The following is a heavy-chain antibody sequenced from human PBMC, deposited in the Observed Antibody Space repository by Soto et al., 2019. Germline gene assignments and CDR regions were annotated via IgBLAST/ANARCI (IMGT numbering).Heavy chain of an antibody. Sequence: ASVKVSCKASGYTFTSYAMHWVGQAPGQRLEWMGWINAGNGNTKYSQKFRGRVTITRDTSASTAYMELSSLRSEDTAVYYCARRGEDFDYGDYVGYYYYMDVWGKGTTVTVSS. CDR3: ARRGEDFDYGDYVGYYYYMDV. D-gene: IGHD4-17*01. CDR1: GYTFTSYA. V-gene: IGHV1-3*01. CDR2: INAGNGNT. J-gene: IGHJ6*03.